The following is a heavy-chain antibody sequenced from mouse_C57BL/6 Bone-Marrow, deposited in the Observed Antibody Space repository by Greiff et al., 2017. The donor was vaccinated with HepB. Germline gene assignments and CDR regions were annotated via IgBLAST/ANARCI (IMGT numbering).Heavy chain of an antibody. CDR3: ARDRDYGSTLFDY. D-gene: IGHD1-1*01. J-gene: IGHJ2*01. CDR2: INSNGGST. V-gene: IGHV5-6-3*01. CDR1: GFTFSSYG. Sequence: EVMLVESGGGLVQPGGSLKLSCAASGFTFSSYGMSWVRQTPDKRLELVATINSNGGSTYYPDSVKGRFTISRDNAKNTLYLQMSSLKSEDTAMYYGARDRDYGSTLFDYWGQGTTLTVSS.